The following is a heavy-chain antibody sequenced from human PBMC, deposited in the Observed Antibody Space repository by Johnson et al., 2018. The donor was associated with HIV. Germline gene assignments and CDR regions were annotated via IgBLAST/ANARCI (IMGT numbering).Heavy chain of an antibody. Sequence: VQLVESGGGLVQPGGSLRLSCAASGFTVSRNYMSWVRQAPGKGLEWVSVLYSGGSTYYADSVTGRFTISRDNAKNSLYLQMNSLRAEDTAVYYCASVLLWFRGQREYDAFVFWGQGTMVTVSS. V-gene: IGHV3-66*01. D-gene: IGHD3-10*01. CDR1: GFTVSRNY. CDR3: ASVLLWFRGQREYDAFVF. J-gene: IGHJ3*01. CDR2: LYSGGST.